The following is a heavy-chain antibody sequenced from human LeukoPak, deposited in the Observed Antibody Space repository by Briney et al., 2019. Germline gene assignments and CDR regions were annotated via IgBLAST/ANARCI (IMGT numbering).Heavy chain of an antibody. J-gene: IGHJ4*02. CDR3: ARVGLYSSGY. CDR1: GGSFSGYY. CDR2: INHSGST. Sequence: SETLSLTCAVYGGSFSGYYWSWIRQPPGKGLEWIGEINHSGSTNYNPSLKSRVTISVDTSKNQFSLRLSSVTAADTAVCYCARVGLYSSGYWGQGTLVTVSS. V-gene: IGHV4-34*01. D-gene: IGHD3-22*01.